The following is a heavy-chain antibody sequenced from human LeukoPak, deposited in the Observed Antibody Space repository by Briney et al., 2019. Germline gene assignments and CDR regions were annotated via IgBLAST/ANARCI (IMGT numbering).Heavy chain of an antibody. Sequence: ASVKVSCKASGYTFTSYGISWVRQAPGQGLEWMGWISAYNGNTNYAQKLQGRVPMTTDTSTSTAYMELRSLRSDDTAVYYCARYCSSTSCLANYNWFDPWGQGTLVTVSS. CDR2: ISAYNGNT. J-gene: IGHJ5*02. CDR3: ARYCSSTSCLANYNWFDP. V-gene: IGHV1-18*01. CDR1: GYTFTSYG. D-gene: IGHD2-2*01.